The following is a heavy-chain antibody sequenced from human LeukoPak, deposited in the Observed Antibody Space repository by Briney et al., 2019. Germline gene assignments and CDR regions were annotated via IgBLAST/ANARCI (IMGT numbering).Heavy chain of an antibody. J-gene: IGHJ6*03. D-gene: IGHD3-16*01. CDR3: VRDDGAYYQHSMDV. V-gene: IGHV3-48*03. CDR2: ISSTGSSI. Sequence: GGSLRLSCEVSGFNFDHHEMNWVRQAPGKGLEWVSYISSTGSSIYYADSVRGRFTISRDNAKNSLYLQMNSLRVEDTAVYFCVRDDGAYYQHSMDVWGKGTKITVSS. CDR1: GFNFDHHE.